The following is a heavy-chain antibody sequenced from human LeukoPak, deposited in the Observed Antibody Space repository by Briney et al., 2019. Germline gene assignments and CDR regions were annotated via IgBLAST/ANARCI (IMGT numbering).Heavy chain of an antibody. CDR1: GFTFGDYA. CDR3: TRDRGAYNLYDY. J-gene: IGHJ4*02. CDR2: IRSKAYGETA. D-gene: IGHD1-1*01. Sequence: GGSLRLSCTASGFTFGDYAVSWIRQAPGKGLEWVGFIRSKAYGETADYAASVKGRFTISRDDSKAIAYLQMNSLKTEDTAVYHCTRDRGAYNLYDYWGQGTLVTVSS. V-gene: IGHV3-49*03.